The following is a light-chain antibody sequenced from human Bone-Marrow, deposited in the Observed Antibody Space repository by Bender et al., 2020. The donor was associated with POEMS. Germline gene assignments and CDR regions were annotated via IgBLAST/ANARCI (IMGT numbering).Light chain of an antibody. CDR3: TSYAGNNNLV. Sequence: QSALTQPASVSGSPGQSITISCTGPSDDVGPNDYACWYQQRPGKAPQLIIYDVSDRPPGVSNRFSGSKSGHTASLTVSGLQPEDEADYYCTSYAGNNNLVFGGGTKLTVL. CDR1: SDDVGPNDY. J-gene: IGLJ3*02. CDR2: DVS. V-gene: IGLV2-14*01.